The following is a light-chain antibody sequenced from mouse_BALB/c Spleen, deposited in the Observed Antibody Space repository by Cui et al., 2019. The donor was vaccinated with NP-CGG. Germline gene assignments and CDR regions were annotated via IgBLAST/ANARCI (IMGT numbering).Light chain of an antibody. CDR1: TGAVTTSNY. CDR3: ALWYSNHWV. CDR2: GTN. V-gene: IGLV1*01. J-gene: IGLJ1*01. Sequence: QADVTQESALTTSPAEKVTLTCRSSTGAVTTSNYANWVQEKPDHLFTGLIGGTNNRAPGVPARFSGSLIGDKAALTITGAQTEDEAIYFCALWYSNHWVFGGGTKLTVL.